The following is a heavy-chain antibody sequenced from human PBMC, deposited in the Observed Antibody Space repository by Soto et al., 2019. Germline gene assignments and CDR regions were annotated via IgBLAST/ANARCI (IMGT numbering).Heavy chain of an antibody. CDR1: GYTFTSYA. Sequence: GASVKVSCKASGYTFTSYAMHWVRQAPGQRLEWMGWINAGNGNTKYSQKFQGRVTITRDTSASTAYMELSSLRSEDTAVYYCAREMSRGYRSPSGAFDIWGQGTMVTVSS. CDR2: INAGNGNT. D-gene: IGHD5-12*01. J-gene: IGHJ3*02. CDR3: AREMSRGYRSPSGAFDI. V-gene: IGHV1-3*01.